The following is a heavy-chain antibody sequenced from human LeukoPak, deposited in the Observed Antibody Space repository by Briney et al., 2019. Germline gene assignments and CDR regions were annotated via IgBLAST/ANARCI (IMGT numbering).Heavy chain of an antibody. CDR2: VYTSGIT. J-gene: IGHJ6*03. D-gene: IGHD3-9*01. CDR3: ARHSGFDRGYYYYMDV. V-gene: IGHV4-4*07. CDR1: GGFINNY. Sequence: SESLSLTCTVSGGFINNYWSWIRQPAGKGLEWIGRVYTSGITNYNPSLKSRITMSVDTSKNQFSLKLTSVTAADTAAYYCARHSGFDRGYYYYMDVWGKGTTVTVSS.